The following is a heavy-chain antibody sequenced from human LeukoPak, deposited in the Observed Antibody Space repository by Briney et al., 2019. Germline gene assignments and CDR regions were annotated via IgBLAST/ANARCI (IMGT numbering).Heavy chain of an antibody. D-gene: IGHD3-22*01. V-gene: IGHV3-48*04. CDR1: GFTFSSYS. CDR3: ASGGSYFDSSGGNDAFDI. CDR2: ISSSSGTI. Sequence: PGGSPGLSCGASGFTFSSYSMNWVRQAPGKGLEWVSYISSSSGTIHYADSVKGRFTISRDNGKNSLYLQMTSLRAEDTAVYYCASGGSYFDSSGGNDAFDIWGQGTMVTVSS. J-gene: IGHJ3*02.